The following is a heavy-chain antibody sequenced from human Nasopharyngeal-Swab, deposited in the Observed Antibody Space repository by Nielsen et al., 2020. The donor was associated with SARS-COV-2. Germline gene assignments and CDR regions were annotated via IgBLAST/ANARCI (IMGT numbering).Heavy chain of an antibody. V-gene: IGHV3-21*01. D-gene: IGHD3-22*01. Sequence: ESLKISCAASGFTFNMYTLNWLRQPPGKGLEWVSAISSTGDYIYYAASVKGRFTISRDNAKTSLYLQMNSLRAEDAAVYYCARGSGYYGAFDIWGQGTMVTVSS. CDR2: ISSTGDYI. CDR3: ARGSGYYGAFDI. J-gene: IGHJ3*02. CDR1: GFTFNMYT.